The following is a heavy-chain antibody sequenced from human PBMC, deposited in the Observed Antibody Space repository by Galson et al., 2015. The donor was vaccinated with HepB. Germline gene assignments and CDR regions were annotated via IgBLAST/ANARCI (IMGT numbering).Heavy chain of an antibody. CDR3: ARATLRWFDP. Sequence: SLRLSCAATGSTFSDHSMTWIRQAPGKGPEWLSYISGSATTTLYADSVRGRFTMSRDNAKNSLYLQMNSLRAEDTAVYYCARATLRWFDPWGQGTLVTVSS. D-gene: IGHD3-16*01. CDR2: ISGSATTT. CDR1: GSTFSDHS. J-gene: IGHJ5*02. V-gene: IGHV3-11*01.